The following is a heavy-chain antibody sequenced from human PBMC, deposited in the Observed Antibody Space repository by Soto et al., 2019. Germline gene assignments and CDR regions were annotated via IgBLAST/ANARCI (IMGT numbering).Heavy chain of an antibody. Sequence: PSVKVSCKASGYTFTGYYMHWVRQAPGQGLEWMGWINPNSGGTNYAQKFQGWVTMTRDTSISTAYMELSRLRSDDTAVYYCARAATGSSSWITYYYYYGMDVWGQGTTVTVSS. V-gene: IGHV1-2*04. CDR3: ARAATGSSSWITYYYYYGMDV. CDR2: INPNSGGT. CDR1: GYTFTGYY. J-gene: IGHJ6*02. D-gene: IGHD6-13*01.